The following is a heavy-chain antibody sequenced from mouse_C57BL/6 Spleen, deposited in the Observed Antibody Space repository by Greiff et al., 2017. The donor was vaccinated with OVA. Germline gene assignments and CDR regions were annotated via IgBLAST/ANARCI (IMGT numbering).Heavy chain of an antibody. CDR1: GYAFSSSW. V-gene: IGHV1-82*01. J-gene: IGHJ4*01. D-gene: IGHD1-1*01. CDR3: ARSTPYYGSSYPYYAMDY. Sequence: QVHVKQSGPELVKPGASVKISCKASGYAFSSSWMNWVKQRPGKGLEWIGRIYPGDGDTNYNGKFKGKATLTADKSSSTAYMQLSSLTSEDSAVYFCARSTPYYGSSYPYYAMDYWGQGTSVTVSS. CDR2: IYPGDGDT.